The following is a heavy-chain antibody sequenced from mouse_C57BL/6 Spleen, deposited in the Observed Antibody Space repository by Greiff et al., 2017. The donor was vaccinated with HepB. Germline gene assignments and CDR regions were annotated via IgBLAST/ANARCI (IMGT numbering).Heavy chain of an antibody. CDR2: IDPENGDT. V-gene: IGHV14-4*01. CDR3: TTGDGSRSYAMDD. Sequence: VQLQQSGAELVRPGASVKLSCTASGFNIKDDYMHWVKQRPEQGLEWIGWIDPENGDTEYASKFQGKATITADTSSNTAYLQLSSLTSEDTAVYYCTTGDGSRSYAMDDWGQGTSVTVSS. D-gene: IGHD1-1*01. J-gene: IGHJ4*01. CDR1: GFNIKDDY.